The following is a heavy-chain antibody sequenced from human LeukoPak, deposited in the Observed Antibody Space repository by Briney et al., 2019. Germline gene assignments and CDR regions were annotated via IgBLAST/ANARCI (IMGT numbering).Heavy chain of an antibody. CDR2: ISSSSTYI. CDR1: GFTFSDAW. D-gene: IGHD6-19*01. Sequence: GGSLRLSCAASGFTFSDAWMSWVRQAPGKGLEWVSSISSSSTYIYYADSVKGRFTISRDNAKNSLYLQMNSLRAEDTAVYYCTRDVSDRSDGFDCWGQGTLVTVSS. J-gene: IGHJ4*02. V-gene: IGHV3-21*01. CDR3: TRDVSDRSDGFDC.